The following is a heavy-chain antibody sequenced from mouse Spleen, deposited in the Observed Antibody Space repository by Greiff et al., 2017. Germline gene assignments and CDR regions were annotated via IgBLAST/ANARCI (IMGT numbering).Heavy chain of an antibody. CDR2: IWSDGST. J-gene: IGHJ4*01. CDR3: ARNERRPYYYAMDY. D-gene: IGHD2-12*01. Sequence: VQRVESGPGLVAPSQSLSITCTVSGFSLTSYGVHWVRQPPGKGLEWLVVIWSDGSTTYNSAPKSRLGTSKDNAKSQVFLKMNSLQTDDTAMYYCARNERRPYYYAMDYWGQGTSVTVSS. CDR1: GFSLTSYG. V-gene: IGHV2-6*02.